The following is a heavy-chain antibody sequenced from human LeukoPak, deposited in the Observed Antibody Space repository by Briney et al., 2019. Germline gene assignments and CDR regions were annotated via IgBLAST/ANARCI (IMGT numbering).Heavy chain of an antibody. CDR2: ISYDGSNK. V-gene: IGHV3-30*18. J-gene: IGHJ4*02. Sequence: PGGSLRLSCAASGFTFSSYGMHWVRQAPGKGLEWVAVISYDGSNKYYADSVKGRFTISRDNSKNTVYLHMNSLRVEDTAVYYCAKDWIQFNRVFDCFDSWGQGTLVTVSS. D-gene: IGHD2-21*01. CDR1: GFTFSSYG. CDR3: AKDWIQFNRVFDCFDS.